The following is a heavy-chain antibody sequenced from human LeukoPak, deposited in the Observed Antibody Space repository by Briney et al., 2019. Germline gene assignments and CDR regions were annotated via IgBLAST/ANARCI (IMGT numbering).Heavy chain of an antibody. CDR3: AKSDGYYYGSGSYGVVHFDY. CDR2: ISWNSGSI. D-gene: IGHD3-10*01. V-gene: IGHV3-9*01. J-gene: IGHJ4*02. Sequence: GRSLRLSCAASGFTFDDYAMHWVRQAPGKGLEWVSGISWNSGSIGYADSVKGRFTISRDNAKNSLYLQMNSLRAEDTALYYCAKSDGYYYGSGSYGVVHFDYWGQGTLVTASS. CDR1: GFTFDDYA.